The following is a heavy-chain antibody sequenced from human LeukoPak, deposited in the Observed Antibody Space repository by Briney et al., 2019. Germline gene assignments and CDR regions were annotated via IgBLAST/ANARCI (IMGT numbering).Heavy chain of an antibody. J-gene: IGHJ5*02. D-gene: IGHD6-13*01. V-gene: IGHV4-59*12. Sequence: SETLSLTCTVSGGSISSYYWSWIRQPPGKGLEWIGYIYYSGSTNYNPSLKSRVTISVDTSKNQFSLKLSSVTAADTAVYYCARLGIAAAGTILNWFDPWGQGTLVTVSS. CDR2: IYYSGST. CDR1: GGSISSYY. CDR3: ARLGIAAAGTILNWFDP.